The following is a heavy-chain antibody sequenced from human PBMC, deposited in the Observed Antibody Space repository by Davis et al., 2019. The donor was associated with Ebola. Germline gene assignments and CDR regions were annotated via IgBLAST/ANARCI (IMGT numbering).Heavy chain of an antibody. CDR3: SRSITMVQGVPYYYYYGMDV. Sequence: AASVKVSCKASGYTFTSYYMHWVRQAPGQGLEWMGIINPSGGSTSYAQKFQGRVTISVDTSKNQFSLKLSSVTAADTAVYYCSRSITMVQGVPYYYYYGMDVWGQGTTVTVSS. V-gene: IGHV1-46*01. CDR2: INPSGGST. CDR1: GYTFTSYY. J-gene: IGHJ6*02. D-gene: IGHD3-10*01.